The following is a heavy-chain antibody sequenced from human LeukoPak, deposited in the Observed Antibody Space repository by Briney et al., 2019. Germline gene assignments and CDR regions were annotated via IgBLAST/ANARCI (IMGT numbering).Heavy chain of an antibody. D-gene: IGHD4-17*01. CDR2: INHSGST. CDR1: GGSFSGYY. Sequence: SETLSLTCAVYGGSFSGYYWSWIRQPPGKGLEWIGEINHSGSTNYNPSLKSRVTISVDTSKNQFSLKLSSVTAADTAVYYYARAIRLYGDYSFDPWGQGTLVTVSS. J-gene: IGHJ5*02. V-gene: IGHV4-34*01. CDR3: ARAIRLYGDYSFDP.